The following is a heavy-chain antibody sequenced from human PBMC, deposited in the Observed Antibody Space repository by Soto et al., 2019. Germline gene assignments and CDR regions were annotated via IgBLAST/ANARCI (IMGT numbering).Heavy chain of an antibody. V-gene: IGHV3-30-3*01. Sequence: QVPLVESGGGVVQPGRSLRLSCAASGFIFSSYAMHWVRQAPGKGLEWVAFISYDGSNKYYADSVKGRFTISRDNSKNTLYLQMNSLRAEDTAVYYCARVSALRAFDPWGQGTLVTASS. D-gene: IGHD2-15*01. CDR3: ARVSALRAFDP. CDR2: ISYDGSNK. J-gene: IGHJ5*02. CDR1: GFIFSSYA.